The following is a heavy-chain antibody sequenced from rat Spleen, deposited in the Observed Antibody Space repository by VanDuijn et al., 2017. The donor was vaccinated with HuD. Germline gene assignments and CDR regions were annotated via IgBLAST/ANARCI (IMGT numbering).Heavy chain of an antibody. D-gene: IGHD3-1*01. CDR2: IRSSGGST. Sequence: EVQLVESGGGLVQPGRSLKLSCAASGFTFSHYDMAWVRQAPAKGLEWVASIRSSGGSTYYRDSVKGRFPVTSDNAKTTLYQQTASLRSEDTATYYGARHQEAPYYVMDAWGQGASVTVSS. CDR1: GFTFSHYD. CDR3: ARHQEAPYYVMDA. V-gene: IGHV5S23*01. J-gene: IGHJ4*01.